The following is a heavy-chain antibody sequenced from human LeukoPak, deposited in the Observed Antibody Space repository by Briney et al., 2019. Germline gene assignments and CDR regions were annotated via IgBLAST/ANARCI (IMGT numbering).Heavy chain of an antibody. CDR1: GVSISSYY. CDR3: ARRSDGIAVAGNLDY. Sequence: SETLSLTCTVSGVSISSYYWSWIRQPPGKGLEWIGYIYYSGSTNYNPSLKSRVTISVDTSKNQFSLKLSSVTAADTAVYYCARRSDGIAVAGNLDYWGQGTLVTVSS. CDR2: IYYSGST. V-gene: IGHV4-59*12. J-gene: IGHJ4*02. D-gene: IGHD6-19*01.